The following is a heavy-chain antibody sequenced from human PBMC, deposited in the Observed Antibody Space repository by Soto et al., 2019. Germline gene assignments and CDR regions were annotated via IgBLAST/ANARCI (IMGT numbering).Heavy chain of an antibody. V-gene: IGHV3-23*01. D-gene: IGHD6-13*01. J-gene: IGHJ4*02. CDR1: GFTFSRHG. Sequence: GGSLRLSCVASGFTFSRHGLSWVRQAPGKGLEWVSTINPSGDSTFYADSVKGRFTISRDNSKNTVYLQMNSLSVGDTAVYLCAKVDVSTAGSFDYWGQGTLVTVSS. CDR2: INPSGDST. CDR3: AKVDVSTAGSFDY.